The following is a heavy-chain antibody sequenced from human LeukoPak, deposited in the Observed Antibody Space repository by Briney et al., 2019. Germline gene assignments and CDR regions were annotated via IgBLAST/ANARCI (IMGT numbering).Heavy chain of an antibody. CDR2: INHSGST. V-gene: IGHV4-34*01. CDR1: GGSFSGYY. J-gene: IGHJ4*02. Sequence: SETLSLTCPVYGGSFSGYYWSWIRQPPGKGLEWIGEINHSGSTNYNPSLKSRVTISVDTSKNQFSLKLSSVTAADTAVYYCARGRAAAGTDYWGQGTLVTVSS. D-gene: IGHD6-13*01. CDR3: ARGRAAAGTDY.